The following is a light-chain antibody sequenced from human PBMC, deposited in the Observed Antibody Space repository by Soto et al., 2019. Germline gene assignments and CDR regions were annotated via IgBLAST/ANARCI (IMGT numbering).Light chain of an antibody. J-gene: IGKJ1*01. V-gene: IGKV1-5*03. CDR3: QQYNSYPET. CDR2: KAS. Sequence: DIQMTQSPSTLSGSVGDRVTITCRASQTISSWLAWYQQKPGKAPKLLIYKASTLKSGVPSRFSGSGSGTEFTLTISSLQPDDFATYYCQQYNSYPETFGQGTKVDNK. CDR1: QTISSW.